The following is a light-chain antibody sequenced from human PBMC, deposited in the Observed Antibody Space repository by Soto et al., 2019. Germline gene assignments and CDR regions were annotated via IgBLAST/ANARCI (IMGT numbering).Light chain of an antibody. V-gene: IGKV3-20*01. CDR1: QSISSSY. CDR2: GAS. J-gene: IGKJ1*01. CDR3: QQYGMSPWT. Sequence: DIVLTQSPGTLSLSPGERATLSCRASQSISSSYLAWYQQRPGQAPRLRIYGASSRATGIPDRFSGSGSGTDFTITISRLEPEDFAVYYCQQYGMSPWTFGQGTKVEI.